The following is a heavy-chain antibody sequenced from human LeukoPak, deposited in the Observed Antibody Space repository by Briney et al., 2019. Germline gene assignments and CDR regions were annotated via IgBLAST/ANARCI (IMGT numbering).Heavy chain of an antibody. CDR2: ISSSSSYI. Sequence: VGSLRLSCAASGFTFSSYSVNWVRQAPGKGLEWVSSISSSSSYIYYADSVKGRFTISRDNAKNSLYLQMNSLRAEDTAVYYCARERGSIAAAGTPYFAYWGQGTLVTVPS. J-gene: IGHJ4*02. CDR1: GFTFSSYS. CDR3: ARERGSIAAAGTPYFAY. D-gene: IGHD6-13*01. V-gene: IGHV3-21*01.